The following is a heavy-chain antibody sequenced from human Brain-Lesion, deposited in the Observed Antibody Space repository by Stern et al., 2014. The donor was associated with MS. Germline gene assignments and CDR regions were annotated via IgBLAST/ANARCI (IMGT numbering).Heavy chain of an antibody. CDR3: ARMREYCSGGIGFAGYYDS. CDR2: IFSTGET. V-gene: IGHV2-26*01. Sequence: ESGPVLVKPTETLTLTCSASGFSLSNAAMGVSWLRPPPGKALECLAHIFSTGETAYSTSLKSRLTISKDTSRSRVVLTMTNMDPVDTATYYCARMREYCSGGIGFAGYYDSWGQGTLVTVSS. D-gene: IGHD2-15*01. J-gene: IGHJ4*02. CDR1: GFSLSNAAMG.